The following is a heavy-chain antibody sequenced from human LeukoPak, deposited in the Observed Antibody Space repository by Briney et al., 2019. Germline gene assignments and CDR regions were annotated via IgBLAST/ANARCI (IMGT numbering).Heavy chain of an antibody. D-gene: IGHD2-21*02. Sequence: SETLSLTCAVYGGSFSGYYWSWIRQPPGKGLEWIGEINHSGITDYNPSLRSRVTLSIDLSKNQFSLRLSSVTAADTAVYYCARTGGDCSSGLCYYAMDVWGQGTTVTVS. V-gene: IGHV4-34*01. CDR1: GGSFSGYY. J-gene: IGHJ6*02. CDR2: INHSGIT. CDR3: ARTGGDCSSGLCYYAMDV.